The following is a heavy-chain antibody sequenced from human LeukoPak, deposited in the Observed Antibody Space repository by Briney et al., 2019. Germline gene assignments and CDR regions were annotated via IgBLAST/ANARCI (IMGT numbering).Heavy chain of an antibody. CDR1: GYTFTSYY. Sequence: ASVKVSCKASGYTFTSYYMHWVRQAPGQGLEWMGVINPSGGSTSYAQKFQGRVTMTRDTSTSTVYMKLSSLRSEDTAVYYCARLEHSSGWLADAFDIWGQGTMVTVSS. CDR3: ARLEHSSGWLADAFDI. J-gene: IGHJ3*02. V-gene: IGHV1-46*01. CDR2: INPSGGST. D-gene: IGHD6-19*01.